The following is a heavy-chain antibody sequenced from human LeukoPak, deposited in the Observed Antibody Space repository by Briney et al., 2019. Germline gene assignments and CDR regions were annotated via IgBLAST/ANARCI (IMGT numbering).Heavy chain of an antibody. J-gene: IGHJ4*02. V-gene: IGHV1-18*01. CDR3: ARGIFPYYYDSSGYYFDY. Sequence: GASVKVSCKASGYTFTSYGISWVRQAPGQGLEWMGWISAYNGNTNYAQKLQGRVTMTTDTSTSTAYTELRSLRSDDAAVYYCARGIFPYYYDSSGYYFDYWGQGTLVTVSS. D-gene: IGHD3-22*01. CDR1: GYTFTSYG. CDR2: ISAYNGNT.